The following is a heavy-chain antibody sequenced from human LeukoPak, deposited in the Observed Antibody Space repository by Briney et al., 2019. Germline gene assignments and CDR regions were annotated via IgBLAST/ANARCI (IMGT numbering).Heavy chain of an antibody. D-gene: IGHD3-22*01. CDR1: GGTFSSYT. J-gene: IGHJ4*02. Sequence: SVRVSCKASGGTFSSYTISWVRLAPGQGREWMGRIIPILDITNYAQKFQGRVTITADKSTSTAYMELSSLRSEDTAVYYYATREGYYDGSGLSRWGQGTLVTVSS. CDR2: IIPILDIT. CDR3: ATREGYYDGSGLSR. V-gene: IGHV1-69*02.